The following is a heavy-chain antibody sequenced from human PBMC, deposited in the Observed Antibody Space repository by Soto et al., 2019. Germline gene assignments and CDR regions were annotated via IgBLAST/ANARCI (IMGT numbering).Heavy chain of an antibody. D-gene: IGHD1-26*01. Sequence: QVQLVESGGGVVQPGRSLRLSCAASGFIFSSYAMHWVRQAPGKGLEWVAVISYDGSNKYYADSVKGRFTISRDNSKNTLYLQMNSLRAEDTAVYYCAREEPSGEGAYDYWGQGTLVTVSS. J-gene: IGHJ4*02. V-gene: IGHV3-30-3*01. CDR1: GFIFSSYA. CDR3: AREEPSGEGAYDY. CDR2: ISYDGSNK.